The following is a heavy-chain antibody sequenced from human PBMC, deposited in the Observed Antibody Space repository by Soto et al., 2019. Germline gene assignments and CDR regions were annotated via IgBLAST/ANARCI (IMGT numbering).Heavy chain of an antibody. CDR2: IYYSGST. CDR1: GGSISSYY. Sequence: SETLSRTCTVSGGSISSYYWSWIRQPPGKELEWIGYIYYSGSTNYNPSLKSRVTISVDTSKNQFSLKLYSVTAADTAVYYCARHIAVAGTFPFDYWGQGTLVTVSS. V-gene: IGHV4-59*08. J-gene: IGHJ4*02. CDR3: ARHIAVAGTFPFDY. D-gene: IGHD6-19*01.